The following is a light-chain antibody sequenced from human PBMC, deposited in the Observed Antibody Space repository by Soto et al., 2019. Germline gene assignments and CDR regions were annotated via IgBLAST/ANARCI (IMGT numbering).Light chain of an antibody. J-gene: IGKJ4*01. CDR3: QQYGSSPPVT. CDR2: GAS. V-gene: IGKV3-20*01. CDR1: QSVSVNS. Sequence: EIVLTQSPGTLSLSPGERATLSCRASQSVSVNSLAWYQHRPGQAPRVLIYGASSRATGIPDRFSGSGSGTDFTLTISRLEPEDFAVYYCQQYGSSPPVTFGGGTKVDIK.